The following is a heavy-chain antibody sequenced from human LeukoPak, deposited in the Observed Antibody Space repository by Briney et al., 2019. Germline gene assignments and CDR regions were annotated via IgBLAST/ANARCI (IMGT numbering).Heavy chain of an antibody. CDR2: IWYDGSNK. J-gene: IGHJ4*02. V-gene: IGHV3-33*01. CDR3: AREGGYGDYRYFDY. Sequence: GSLRLSCAASGFTFSSYGMHWVRQAPGKGLEWVAVIWYDGSNKYYADSVKGRFTIPRDNSKNTLYLQMNSLRAEDTAVYYCAREGGYGDYRYFDYWGQGTLVTVSS. CDR1: GFTFSSYG. D-gene: IGHD4-17*01.